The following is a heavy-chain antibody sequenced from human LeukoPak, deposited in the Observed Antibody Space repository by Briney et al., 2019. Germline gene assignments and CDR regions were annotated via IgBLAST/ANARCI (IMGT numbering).Heavy chain of an antibody. CDR3: ARGALMAKYNWFDP. CDR2: IYPGESDT. CDR1: GSTFTRSW. J-gene: IGHJ5*02. Sequence: GGSLEISCQGSGSTFTRSWIGWVRPLPGKGLGWMGIIYPGESDTTYSPSFQGPVTISADQSISTTFLLWTSLKASYTAMYYWARGALMAKYNWFDPWGQGTLVTVSS. V-gene: IGHV5-51*01. D-gene: IGHD2-8*01.